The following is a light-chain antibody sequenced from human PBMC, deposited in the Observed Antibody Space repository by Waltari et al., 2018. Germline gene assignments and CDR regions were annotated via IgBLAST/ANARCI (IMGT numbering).Light chain of an antibody. CDR1: SSNVGPNY. CDR2: NNN. CDR3: AAWDDSLNAWM. Sequence: QSVLTQQPSTSGTPGQRVTISCSGRSSNVGPNYVFWYQQLPGTAPTLLIYNNNRRPSGVPDLFSGSKSGTSASLAISGLQSEDEADYYCAAWDDSLNAWMFGGGTKLTVL. V-gene: IGLV1-44*01. J-gene: IGLJ3*02.